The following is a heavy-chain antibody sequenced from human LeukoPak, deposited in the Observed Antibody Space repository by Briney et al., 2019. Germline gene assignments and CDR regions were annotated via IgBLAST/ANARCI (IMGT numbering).Heavy chain of an antibody. CDR2: INPNSGGT. V-gene: IGHV1-2*02. CDR1: GYTFTGYY. J-gene: IGHJ4*02. Sequence: GASVKVSCKASGYTFTGYYMHWVRQAPGQGLEWMGWINPNSGGTNYAQKFQGRVTMTRDTSISTAYMELSRLRSEDTAVYYCARGRAYKQLITTYYFDYWGQGTLVTVSS. D-gene: IGHD3-16*01. CDR3: ARGRAYKQLITTYYFDY.